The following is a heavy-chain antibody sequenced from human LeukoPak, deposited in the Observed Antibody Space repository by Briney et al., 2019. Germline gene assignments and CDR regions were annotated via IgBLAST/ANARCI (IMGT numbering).Heavy chain of an antibody. J-gene: IGHJ4*02. V-gene: IGHV3-7*01. Sequence: GGSLRLSCAASGFTFSSYWMRWVRQAPGKGLEWVANIKQDGSEKYYVDSVKGRFTISRDNAKNSLYLQMNSLRAEDTAVYYCARDQASLTIAAPLDYWGQGTLVTVSS. CDR3: ARDQASLTIAAPLDY. CDR2: IKQDGSEK. D-gene: IGHD6-6*01. CDR1: GFTFSSYW.